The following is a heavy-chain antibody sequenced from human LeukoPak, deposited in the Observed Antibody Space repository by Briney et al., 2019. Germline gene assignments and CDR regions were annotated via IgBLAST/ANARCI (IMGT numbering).Heavy chain of an antibody. CDR3: ARGIAYYDFWSGYYTSYYYYYMDV. V-gene: IGHV4-59*01. J-gene: IGHJ6*03. Sequence: SETLSLTCTVSGGSISSYYWSWIRQPPGKGLEWIGYIYYSGSTNYNPSLKSRVTISVDTSKNQLSLKLSSVTAADTAVYYCARGIAYYDFWSGYYTSYYYYYMDVWGKGTTVTVSS. CDR2: IYYSGST. CDR1: GGSISSYY. D-gene: IGHD3-3*01.